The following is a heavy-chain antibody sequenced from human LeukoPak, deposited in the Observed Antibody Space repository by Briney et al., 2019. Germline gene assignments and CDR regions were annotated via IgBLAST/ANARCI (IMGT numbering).Heavy chain of an antibody. Sequence: GGSLRLSCAASGFTFSSYAMTWVRQAPGKGLEWVSTIIGSGGTTYYADCVEGRFTISRDNSKNTLYLQMNTLRGEDTAVYYCANPARTDAFDIWSQGTMVTVSS. V-gene: IGHV3-23*01. CDR1: GFTFSSYA. CDR2: IIGSGGTT. J-gene: IGHJ3*02. CDR3: ANPARTDAFDI. D-gene: IGHD1-14*01.